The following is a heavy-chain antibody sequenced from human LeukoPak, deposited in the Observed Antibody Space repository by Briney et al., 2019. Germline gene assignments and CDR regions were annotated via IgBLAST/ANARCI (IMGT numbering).Heavy chain of an antibody. CDR3: ARAGAAGTVGY. Sequence: GGSLRLSCAASGFTFSSYSMNWVRQAPGKGLEWVSSISSSSYIYYADSVKGRFTISRDNAKNSLYLQMNSLRAEDTAVYYCARAGAAGTVGYWGQGTLVTVSS. V-gene: IGHV3-21*01. CDR2: ISSSSYI. J-gene: IGHJ4*02. D-gene: IGHD6-13*01. CDR1: GFTFSSYS.